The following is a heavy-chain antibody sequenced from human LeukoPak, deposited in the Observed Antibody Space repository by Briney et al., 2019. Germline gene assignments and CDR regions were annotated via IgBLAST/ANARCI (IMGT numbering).Heavy chain of an antibody. CDR3: ARVFSFSSSWYPDAFDI. CDR2: IYHSGST. V-gene: IGHV4-38-2*02. Sequence: SETLSLTCTVSGYSISSGYYWGWIRQPPGKGLEWIGSIYHSGSTYYNPSLKSRVTISVDTSKNQFSLKLSSVTAADTAVYYCARVFSFSSSWYPDAFDIWGQGTMVTVSS. J-gene: IGHJ3*02. CDR1: GYSISSGYY. D-gene: IGHD6-13*01.